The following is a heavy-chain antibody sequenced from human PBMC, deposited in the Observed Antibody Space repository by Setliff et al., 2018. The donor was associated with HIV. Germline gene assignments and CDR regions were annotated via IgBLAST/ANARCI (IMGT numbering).Heavy chain of an antibody. Sequence: GGSLRLSCAASGFAFSSHQMSWVRQAPGKGLEWVAKVKQDGDEKYYVDSVKGRFTISRDNAKNSLYLQMNSLRAEDTAMYFCAREGITGTTLHPYWGQGTLVTVSS. CDR3: AREGITGTTLHPY. CDR1: GFAFSSHQ. J-gene: IGHJ4*02. V-gene: IGHV3-7*01. CDR2: VKQDGDEK. D-gene: IGHD1-7*01.